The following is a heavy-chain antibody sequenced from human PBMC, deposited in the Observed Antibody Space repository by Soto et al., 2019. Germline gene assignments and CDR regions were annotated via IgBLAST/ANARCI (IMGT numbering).Heavy chain of an antibody. D-gene: IGHD1-26*01. V-gene: IGHV4-4*02. Sequence: QVQLQESGPGLVKPSGTLSLTCAVSGGSISSSNWWSWVRQPPGKGLEWIGEIYHSGSTNYNPSLQSRVTISIDKSKTQFSRKLSSVTAADTAVYYCARVSGSYYYGMDVWGQGTTVTVSS. J-gene: IGHJ6*02. CDR3: ARVSGSYYYGMDV. CDR2: IYHSGST. CDR1: GGSISSSNW.